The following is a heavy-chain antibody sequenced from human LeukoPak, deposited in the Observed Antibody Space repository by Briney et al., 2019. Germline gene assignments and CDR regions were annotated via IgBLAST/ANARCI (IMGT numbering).Heavy chain of an antibody. CDR3: ARVGGITMIVVLITDAFDI. V-gene: IGHV4-39*07. D-gene: IGHD3-22*01. Sequence: KPSETLSLTCTVSGGSISSSSYYWGWNRQPPGKGLEWIGSIYYSGSTYYNPSLKSRVTISVDTSKNQFSLKLSSVTAADTAVYYCARVGGITMIVVLITDAFDIWGQGTMVTVSS. CDR2: IYYSGST. J-gene: IGHJ3*02. CDR1: GGSISSSSYY.